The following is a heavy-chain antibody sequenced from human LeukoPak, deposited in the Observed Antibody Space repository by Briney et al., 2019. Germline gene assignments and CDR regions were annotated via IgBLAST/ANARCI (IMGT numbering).Heavy chain of an antibody. D-gene: IGHD3-3*01. J-gene: IGHJ5*02. V-gene: IGHV3-23*01. CDR2: ISGSGGST. Sequence: GSLRLSCAASGFTFSSYAMSWVRQAPGKGLEWVSAISGSGGSTYYADSVKGRFTISRDNSKNTLYPQMNSLRAEDTAVYYCAKDRFRPTIFGVGNWFDPWGQGTLVTVSS. CDR3: AKDRFRPTIFGVGNWFDP. CDR1: GFTFSSYA.